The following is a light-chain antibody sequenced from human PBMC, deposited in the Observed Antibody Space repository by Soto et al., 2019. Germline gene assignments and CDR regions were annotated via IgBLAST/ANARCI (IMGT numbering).Light chain of an antibody. J-gene: IGKJ4*01. CDR3: HQRSKWPLT. CDR1: QGISSY. CDR2: DAS. Sequence: LTQSPSFLSASVGDRVTITCRASQGISSYLAWYQQKPGQAPRLLISDASNRATGIPDRFSGSGSGTDFTLTISSLEPEDFAVYYCHQRSKWPLTFGGGTKVEIK. V-gene: IGKV3-11*01.